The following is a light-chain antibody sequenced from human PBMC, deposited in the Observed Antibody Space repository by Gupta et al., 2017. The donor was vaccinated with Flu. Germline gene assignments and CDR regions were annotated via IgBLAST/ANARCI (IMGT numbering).Light chain of an antibody. Sequence: PSSLSASVGDRVTITCRASEGIVTYLHGHQQKPGKGPKLRSYGASKSYSGVPSRVTGSGFGTEFTLTINNLQPEDFATYYCQQSHSNPRTFGQGTRV. J-gene: IGKJ1*01. CDR3: QQSHSNPRT. V-gene: IGKV1-39*01. CDR2: GAS. CDR1: EGIVTY.